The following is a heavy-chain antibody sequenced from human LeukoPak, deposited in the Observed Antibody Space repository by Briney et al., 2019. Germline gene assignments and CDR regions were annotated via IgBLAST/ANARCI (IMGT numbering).Heavy chain of an antibody. CDR3: ARVVFESSSWPIDY. J-gene: IGHJ4*02. CDR1: GGSFSGYY. D-gene: IGHD6-13*01. V-gene: IGHV4-34*01. CDR2: INHSGST. Sequence: KPSETLALTCAVYGGSFSGYYWSWIRHPPGKGLEWIGEINHSGSTNYNPSLKSRVTISVDTSKNQFSLKLSSVTAADTAVYYCARVVFESSSWPIDYWGQGTLVTVSS.